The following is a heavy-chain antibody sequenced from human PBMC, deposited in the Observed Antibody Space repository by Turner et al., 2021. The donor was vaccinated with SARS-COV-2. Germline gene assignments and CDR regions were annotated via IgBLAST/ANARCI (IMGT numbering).Heavy chain of an antibody. Sequence: EVRMVYSGGGLFLPGGSVGLSCTASGFTVSSNGMTWVRQAPGKGLEWVSVIYSGGSTYYADSVKGRFTISIHNSKNTLYLQMNSLRPEGTAVYYCASSSGYSSNWYLKHWGQGTLVTVSS. CDR3: ASSSGYSSNWYLKH. CDR1: GFTVSSNG. CDR2: IYSGGST. J-gene: IGHJ4*02. V-gene: IGHV3-53*04. D-gene: IGHD6-13*01.